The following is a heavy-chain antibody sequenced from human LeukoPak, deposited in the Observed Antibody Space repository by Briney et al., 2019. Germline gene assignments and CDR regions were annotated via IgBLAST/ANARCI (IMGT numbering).Heavy chain of an antibody. CDR1: GFTFNNYG. J-gene: IGHJ4*02. CDR2: IWYDGSNK. D-gene: IGHD3-10*01. V-gene: IGHV3-33*01. Sequence: GGSLRPSCAASGFTFNNYGMHWVRQAPGKGLEWVAVIWYDGSNKYYADSVKGRFTISRDNSKNTLYLQMNSLRAEDTAVYYCAREPVPDSGIYTVPFDYWGQGTLVTVSS. CDR3: AREPVPDSGIYTVPFDY.